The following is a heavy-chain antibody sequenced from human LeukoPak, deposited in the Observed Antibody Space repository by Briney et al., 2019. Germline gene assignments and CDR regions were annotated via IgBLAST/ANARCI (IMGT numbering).Heavy chain of an antibody. J-gene: IGHJ2*01. CDR2: ISTSGSP. CDR1: GVSISSYH. D-gene: IGHD6-19*01. V-gene: IGHV4-4*09. CDR3: ARHDEGSGWYRSYIDL. Sequence: SETPSLTCAVSGVSISSYHCSGFRQPPGKGLEGIGYISTSGSPAYSPSHKSRVTISVDTSKNQSSLKLSSVTAADTAVYSCARHDEGSGWYRSYIDLWGRGTLVLVSS.